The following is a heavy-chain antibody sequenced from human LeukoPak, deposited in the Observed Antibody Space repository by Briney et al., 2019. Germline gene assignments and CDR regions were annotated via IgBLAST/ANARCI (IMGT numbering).Heavy chain of an antibody. J-gene: IGHJ4*02. V-gene: IGHV3-7*01. CDR3: ATLTSWIQPFDY. CDR1: GYTFSSYS. D-gene: IGHD5-18*01. CDR2: IKQDGSEK. Sequence: GGSLRLSCAASGYTFSSYSMNWVRQAPGKGLEWVANIKQDGSEKYYVDSVKGRFTISRDNAKNSLYLQMNSLRAEDTAVYYCATLTSWIQPFDYWGQGTLVTVSS.